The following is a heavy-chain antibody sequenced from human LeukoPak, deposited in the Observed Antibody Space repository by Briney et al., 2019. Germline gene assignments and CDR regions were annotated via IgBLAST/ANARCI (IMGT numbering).Heavy chain of an antibody. J-gene: IGHJ4*02. D-gene: IGHD7-27*01. V-gene: IGHV1-2*02. CDR3: ARPPSTGDDPYFDY. CDR2: INPNSGGT. Sequence: GASVKVSCKASGYTFTGYYMHWVRQAPGQGLEWMGWINPNSGGTNYAQKFQGRVTMTRDTSISTAYMELSRLRSDDTAVYYCARPPSTGDDPYFDYWGQGTLVTVSS. CDR1: GYTFTGYY.